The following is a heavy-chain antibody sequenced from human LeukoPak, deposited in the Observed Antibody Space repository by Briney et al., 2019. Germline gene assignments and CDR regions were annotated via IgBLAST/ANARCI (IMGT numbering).Heavy chain of an antibody. CDR1: EYSFSNYW. CDR3: ARRHSSSWSFDY. CDR2: IYPGDSDT. Sequence: GESLKISCKGSEYSFSNYWISWARQMPGKGLEWMGIIYPGDSDTTYSPSSQGQVTISADKSIATAYLQWTLRASDTAIYYCARRHSSSWSFDYWGQGTLVTVSS. J-gene: IGHJ4*02. V-gene: IGHV5-51*01. D-gene: IGHD6-13*01.